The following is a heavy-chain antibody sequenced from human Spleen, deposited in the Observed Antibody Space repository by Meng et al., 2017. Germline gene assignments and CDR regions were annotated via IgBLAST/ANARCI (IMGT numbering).Heavy chain of an antibody. CDR1: GASVSTNSPA. CDR3: ARDPGWTLDY. V-gene: IGHV6-1*01. J-gene: IGHJ4*02. D-gene: IGHD6-19*01. CDR2: TKCRSKWYN. Sequence: QVQLQQSGPGLVKPSQILSLTCAISGASVSTNSPACDLIRKSPWRALEWRGRTKCRSKWYNDYAVSMKSRITINPETSKNQFSLQLSSVTPNNTGIYYCARDPGWTLDYWGQGILVTVSS.